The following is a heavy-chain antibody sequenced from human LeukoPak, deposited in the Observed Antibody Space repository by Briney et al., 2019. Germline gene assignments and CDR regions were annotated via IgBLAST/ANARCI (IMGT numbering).Heavy chain of an antibody. J-gene: IGHJ4*02. Sequence: PGGSLRLSCAASGFTFSSYAMSWVRQAPGKGLKWVSAISGGGSSTYYADSVKGRFTISRDNSKNTLFLQMNSLRAEDTAVYYCAKDRGAGGRAFDYWGQGTLVTVSS. V-gene: IGHV3-23*01. CDR3: AKDRGAGGRAFDY. D-gene: IGHD2-15*01. CDR2: ISGGGSST. CDR1: GFTFSSYA.